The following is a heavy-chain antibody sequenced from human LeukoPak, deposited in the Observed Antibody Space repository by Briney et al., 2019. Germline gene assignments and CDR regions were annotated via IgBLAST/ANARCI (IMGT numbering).Heavy chain of an antibody. CDR2: ISGSGGNT. Sequence: GGTLRLSCAASEFTFSTYGMSWVRQAPGKGLEWVSGISGSGGNTYYRDSVKGRFTVSRDNSKNTLYLQMNSLRAEDTAVYYCAELGITMIGGVWGKGTTVTISS. D-gene: IGHD3-10*02. J-gene: IGHJ6*04. CDR3: AELGITMIGGV. CDR1: EFTFSTYG. V-gene: IGHV3-23*01.